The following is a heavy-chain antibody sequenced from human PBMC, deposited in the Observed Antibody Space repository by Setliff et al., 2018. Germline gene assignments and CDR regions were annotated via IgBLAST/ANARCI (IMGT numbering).Heavy chain of an antibody. CDR1: GDSISDGSYF. D-gene: IGHD3-16*01. Sequence: LSLTCTVSGDSISDGSYFWSWIRQFAGKKLEWIGRVDTSGRTNYNPSLESRVTISVDTSRNQFSLSLHSVTAADTAVYFCARELWAFDPWGQGTLVTVSS. CDR2: VDTSGRT. V-gene: IGHV4-61*02. J-gene: IGHJ5*02. CDR3: ARELWAFDP.